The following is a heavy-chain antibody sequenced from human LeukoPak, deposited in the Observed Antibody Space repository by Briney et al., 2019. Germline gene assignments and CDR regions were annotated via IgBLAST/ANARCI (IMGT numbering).Heavy chain of an antibody. CDR1: GASISSYY. V-gene: IGHV4-4*07. J-gene: IGHJ5*02. CDR3: ARALRPGGSNNWFDP. Sequence: SETLSLTCTVSGASISSYYWSWIRQPAGKGLEWIGRIYTSGSTNYNPSLKSRVTISVDTSKNQFSLKLSSVTAADTAVYYCARALRPGGSNNWFDPWGQGTLVTVSS. D-gene: IGHD3-10*01. CDR2: IYTSGST.